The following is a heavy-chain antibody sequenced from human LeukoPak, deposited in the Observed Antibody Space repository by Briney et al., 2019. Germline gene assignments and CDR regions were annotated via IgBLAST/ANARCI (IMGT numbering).Heavy chain of an antibody. J-gene: IGHJ4*02. CDR2: IYHSGTT. CDR1: GYSINSGYY. CDR3: ARHQYSSAWYEV. Sequence: SETLSLTCAVSGYSINSGYYWGWIRQPPGKGLEWIGSIYHSGTTYYNPSLKSRVTISVDTSKNHFSLKLRSVTAADTAVYYCARHQYSSAWYEVWGQGTLVSVSS. D-gene: IGHD6-19*01. V-gene: IGHV4-38-2*01.